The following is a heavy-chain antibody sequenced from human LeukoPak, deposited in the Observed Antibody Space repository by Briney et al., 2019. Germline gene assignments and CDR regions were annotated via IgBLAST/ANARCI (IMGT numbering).Heavy chain of an antibody. CDR3: AKGRMVRGAPCDP. J-gene: IGHJ5*02. Sequence: GGSLRLSCAASGFTFDDYGMSWVRQAPGKGLEWVSAISGSGGSTYYADSVKGRFTISRDNSKNTLYLQMNSLRAEDTAVYYCAKGRMVRGAPCDPWGQGTLVTVSS. D-gene: IGHD3-10*01. CDR1: GFTFDDYG. V-gene: IGHV3-23*01. CDR2: ISGSGGST.